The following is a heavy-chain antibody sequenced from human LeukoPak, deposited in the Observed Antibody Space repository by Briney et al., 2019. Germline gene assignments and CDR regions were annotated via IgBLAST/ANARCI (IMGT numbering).Heavy chain of an antibody. CDR3: ARNRDYGDFYYFDY. CDR2: IYYSGST. V-gene: IGHV4-59*08. D-gene: IGHD4-17*01. J-gene: IGHJ4*02. Sequence: PSQTLSLTCTVSGGSISSYYWSWIRQPPGKGLEWIGYIYYSGSTNYNPSLKSRVTISVDTSKNQFSLKLSSVTAADTAVYYCARNRDYGDFYYFDYWGQGTLVTVSS. CDR1: GGSISSYY.